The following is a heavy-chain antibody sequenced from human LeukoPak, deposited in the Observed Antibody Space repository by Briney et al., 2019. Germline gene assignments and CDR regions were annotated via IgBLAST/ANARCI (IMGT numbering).Heavy chain of an antibody. CDR2: IYYSGST. J-gene: IGHJ4*02. Sequence: SETLSLTCTVSGGSISSSSYYWGWIRQPPGKGLEWIGSIYYSGSTYYNPSLKSRVTISVDTSKNQFSLKLSSVTAADTAVYYCARRAVAGMGTDYWGQGTLVTVSS. V-gene: IGHV4-39*01. CDR1: GGSISSSSYY. D-gene: IGHD6-19*01. CDR3: ARRAVAGMGTDY.